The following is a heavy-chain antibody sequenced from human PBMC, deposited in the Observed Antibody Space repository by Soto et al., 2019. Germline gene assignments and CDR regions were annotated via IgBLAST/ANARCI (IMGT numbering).Heavy chain of an antibody. V-gene: IGHV1-69*12. CDR2: IMPIFRTP. CDR1: GGTFRNSA. D-gene: IGHD1-1*01. CDR3: ARDNDRPQLGGNYYYILDV. Sequence: QVQLEQSGAEVKKPGSSVKVSCKASGGTFRNSAISWVRQAPGQGLEWMGGIMPIFRTPDYAQKFQRRVTITADESTRTDYLELSGLRSDDTAVYFCARDNDRPQLGGNYYYILDVWGHGTTVTVSS. J-gene: IGHJ6*02.